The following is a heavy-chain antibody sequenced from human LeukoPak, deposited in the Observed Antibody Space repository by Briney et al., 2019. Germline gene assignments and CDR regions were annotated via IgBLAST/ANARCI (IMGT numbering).Heavy chain of an antibody. D-gene: IGHD3-9*01. V-gene: IGHV4-34*01. J-gene: IGHJ4*02. CDR3: ARGLSDILTGYFDY. Sequence: SETLSLTCAVYGGSFSGYYWSWIRQPPGKGLEWIGEINHSGSTNYNPSLKSRVTISVDTSKNQFSLKLSSVTAADTAVYYCARGLSDILTGYFDYWGQGTLVTVSS. CDR2: INHSGST. CDR1: GGSFSGYY.